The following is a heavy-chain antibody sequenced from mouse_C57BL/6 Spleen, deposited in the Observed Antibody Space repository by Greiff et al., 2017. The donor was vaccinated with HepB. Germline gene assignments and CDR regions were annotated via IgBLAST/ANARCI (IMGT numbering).Heavy chain of an antibody. Sequence: VKLMESGPGLVAPSQSLSITCTVSGFSFTSYGVDWVRQPPGKGLEWLGVIWGGGSTNYNSALMSRLSISKDNSKSQVFLKMNSLQTDDTAMYYCATHYYGSSYGYYAMDYWGQGTSVTVSS. V-gene: IGHV2-9*01. D-gene: IGHD1-1*01. CDR2: IWGGGST. J-gene: IGHJ4*01. CDR3: ATHYYGSSYGYYAMDY. CDR1: GFSFTSYG.